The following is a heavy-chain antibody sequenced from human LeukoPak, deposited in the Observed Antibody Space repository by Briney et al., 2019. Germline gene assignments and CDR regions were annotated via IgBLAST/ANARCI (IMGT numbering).Heavy chain of an antibody. J-gene: IGHJ4*02. Sequence: PSETLSLTCAVYGGSFSGYYWSWIRQPPGKGLEWIGEINHSGSTNYNPSLKSRVTISVDTSKNQFSLELSSVTAADTAVYYCARGPYYYDSSGYYVDYWGQGTLVTVSS. V-gene: IGHV4-34*01. CDR1: GGSFSGYY. D-gene: IGHD3-22*01. CDR2: INHSGST. CDR3: ARGPYYYDSSGYYVDY.